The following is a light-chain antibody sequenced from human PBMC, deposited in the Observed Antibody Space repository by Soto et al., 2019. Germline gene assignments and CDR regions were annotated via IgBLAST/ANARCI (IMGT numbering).Light chain of an antibody. CDR2: AAS. J-gene: IGKJ1*01. CDR1: QSISSY. V-gene: IGKV1-39*01. Sequence: DIQMTQSPSSLSASVGDRVTITCRASQSISSYLHWYQQRPGKAPKLLIYAASNLQRGVPSRFSASGSGTDFTLTLNSLQPEDFATYYCQQGYSTPWTFVQGTKVEIK. CDR3: QQGYSTPWT.